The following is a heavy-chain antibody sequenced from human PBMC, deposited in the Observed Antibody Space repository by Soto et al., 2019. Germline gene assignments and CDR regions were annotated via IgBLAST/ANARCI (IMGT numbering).Heavy chain of an antibody. Sequence: AASVKVSCKASGYTFTSYAMHWVRQAPGQRLEWMGWINAGNGNTKYSQKFQGRVTITRDTSASTAYMELSSLRSEDTAVYYCARAATHYYYYGMDVWGQGTTVTVSS. CDR3: ARAATHYYYYGMDV. CDR2: INAGNGNT. J-gene: IGHJ6*02. V-gene: IGHV1-3*01. CDR1: GYTFTSYA. D-gene: IGHD2-15*01.